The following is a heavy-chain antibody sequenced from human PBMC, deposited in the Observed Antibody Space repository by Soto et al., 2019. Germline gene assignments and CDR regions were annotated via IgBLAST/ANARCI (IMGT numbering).Heavy chain of an antibody. V-gene: IGHV3-7*05. CDR3: ARDAKKQSSGWDYYFDY. D-gene: IGHD6-19*01. CDR2: IKQDGSEK. Sequence: GGSLRLSCAASGFTFSSYWMSWVRQAPGKGLEWVANIKQDGSEKYYVDSVKGRFTISRDNAKNSLYLQMNSQRAEDTDVYYCARDAKKQSSGWDYYFDYWGQGTLVTVSS. J-gene: IGHJ4*02. CDR1: GFTFSSYW.